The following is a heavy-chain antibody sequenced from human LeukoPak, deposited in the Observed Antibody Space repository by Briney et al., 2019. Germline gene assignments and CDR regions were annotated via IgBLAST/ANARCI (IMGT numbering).Heavy chain of an antibody. Sequence: PSETLSLTCTVSGGSISSYYWSWIRQPPGKGLEWIGYIYYSGSTYYNPSLKSRVTISLDTSKNQFSLNLSSVTAADTAVYYCARDPSSSWPYYFDYWGQGTPVTVSS. D-gene: IGHD6-13*01. CDR3: ARDPSSSWPYYFDY. J-gene: IGHJ4*02. CDR1: GGSISSYY. CDR2: IYYSGST. V-gene: IGHV4-59*12.